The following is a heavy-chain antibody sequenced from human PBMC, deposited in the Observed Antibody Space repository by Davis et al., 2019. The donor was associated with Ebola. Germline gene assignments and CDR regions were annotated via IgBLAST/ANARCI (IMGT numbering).Heavy chain of an antibody. J-gene: IGHJ6*02. CDR3: ATPVGVGSQLVGYYYYGMDV. CDR1: GYSFTSYW. CDR2: IDPSDSYT. V-gene: IGHV5-10-1*01. D-gene: IGHD6-6*01. Sequence: GESLKISCKCSGYSFTSYWISWVRQMPGKGLEWMGRIDPSDSYTNYSPSFQGHVTISADKSISTAYLQWSSLKASDTAMYYCATPVGVGSQLVGYYYYGMDVWGQGTTVTVSS.